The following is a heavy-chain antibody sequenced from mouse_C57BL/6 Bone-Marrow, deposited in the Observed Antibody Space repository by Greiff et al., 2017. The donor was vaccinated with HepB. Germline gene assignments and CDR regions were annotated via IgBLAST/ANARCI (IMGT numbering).Heavy chain of an antibody. D-gene: IGHD4-1*02. CDR2: IRSKSNNYAT. J-gene: IGHJ3*01. V-gene: IGHV10-1*01. Sequence: DVMLVESGGGLVQPKGSLKLSCAASGFSFNTYAMNWVRQAPGKGLEWVARIRSKSNNYATYYADSVKDRFTISRDDSESMLYLQMNNLKTEDTAMYYCVRPANWDPAWFAYWGQGALVTVSA. CDR1: GFSFNTYA. CDR3: VRPANWDPAWFAY.